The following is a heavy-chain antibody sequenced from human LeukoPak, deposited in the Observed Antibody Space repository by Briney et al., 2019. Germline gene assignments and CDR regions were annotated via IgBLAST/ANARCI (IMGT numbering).Heavy chain of an antibody. CDR3: ARDQHESSGNDAFDT. CDR1: GYTFTTYG. D-gene: IGHD3-22*01. CDR2: FSGYNGNT. Sequence: ASVKVSCKASGYTFTTYGISWVRQAPGQGLEWMGWFSGYNGNTKYAQKVQGRVTMTTDISTSTAYMDLRSLRSDDTAVYYCARDQHESSGNDAFDTWGQGTMVTVSS. J-gene: IGHJ3*02. V-gene: IGHV1-18*01.